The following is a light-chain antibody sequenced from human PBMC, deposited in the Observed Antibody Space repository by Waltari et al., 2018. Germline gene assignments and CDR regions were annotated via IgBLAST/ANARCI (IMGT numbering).Light chain of an antibody. V-gene: IGLV2-14*01. CDR1: SSDVGGYNY. J-gene: IGLJ2*01. CDR3: STYTSSSTLHVV. CDR2: EFR. Sequence: QSALTQPASVSGSPGQSITISCTGTSSDVGGYNYVSCNQQQPGKAPNHLIYEFRNRVSGVSHRFPGAKSGNTAALTLSRRQAEEEADYYCSTYTSSSTLHVVFGGGTKLTAL.